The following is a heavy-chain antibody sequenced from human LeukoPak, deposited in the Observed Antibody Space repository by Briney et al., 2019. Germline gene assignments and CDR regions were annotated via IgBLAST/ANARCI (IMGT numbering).Heavy chain of an antibody. CDR2: ISYDGSNK. D-gene: IGHD3-22*01. CDR1: GFTFSSYA. J-gene: IGHJ3*02. CDR3: ARARPYYYDSSGYYILGAFDI. Sequence: GGSLRLSCAASGFTFSSYAMHWVRQAPGKGLEWVAVISYDGSNKYYADSVKGRFTISRDNSKNTLYLQMNILRAEDTAVYYCARARPYYYDSSGYYILGAFDIWGRGTMVTVSS. V-gene: IGHV3-30-3*01.